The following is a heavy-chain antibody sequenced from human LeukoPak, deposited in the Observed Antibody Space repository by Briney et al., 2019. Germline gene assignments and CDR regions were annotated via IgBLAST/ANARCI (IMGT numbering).Heavy chain of an antibody. D-gene: IGHD5-18*01. CDR2: IYWNDDK. CDR1: GFSLSTSGVG. J-gene: IGHJ4*02. CDR3: AHRQSPPRYSYPSQQTKKEYYFDY. Sequence: SGPTLVKPTQTLTLTCTFSGFSLSTSGVGVGWIRQPPGKALEWLALIYWNDDKRYSPSLKSRLTITKDTSKNQVVLTMTNMDPVDTATYYCAHRQSPPRYSYPSQQTKKEYYFDYWGQGTLVTVSS. V-gene: IGHV2-5*01.